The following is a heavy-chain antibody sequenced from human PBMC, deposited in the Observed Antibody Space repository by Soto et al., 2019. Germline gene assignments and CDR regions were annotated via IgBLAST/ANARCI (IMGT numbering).Heavy chain of an antibody. CDR3: ARDTMGYCSGGSCYSFYY. CDR2: ISYDGSNK. Sequence: QVQLVESGGGVVQPGRSLRLSCAASGFTFSSYAMHWVRQAPGKGLEWVAVISYDGSNKYYADSVKGRFTISRDNSKNTLYLQMNSLRAEDTAVYYCARDTMGYCSGGSCYSFYYWGQGTLVTVSS. J-gene: IGHJ4*02. D-gene: IGHD2-15*01. V-gene: IGHV3-30-3*01. CDR1: GFTFSSYA.